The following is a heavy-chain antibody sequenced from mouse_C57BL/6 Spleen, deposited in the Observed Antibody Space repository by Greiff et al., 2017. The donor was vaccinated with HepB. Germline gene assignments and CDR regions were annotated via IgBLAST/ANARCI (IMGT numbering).Heavy chain of an antibody. D-gene: IGHD1-1*01. V-gene: IGHV1-50*01. CDR2: IDPSDSYT. J-gene: IGHJ2*01. CDR3: ARSALLLPSRDYFDY. CDR1: GYTFTSYW. Sequence: VQLQQPGAELVKPGASVKLSCKASGYTFTSYWMQWVKQRPGQGLEWIGEIDPSDSYTNYNQKFKGKATLTVDTSASTAYMQLSSLTSEDSAVYYCARSALLLPSRDYFDYWGQGTTLTVSS.